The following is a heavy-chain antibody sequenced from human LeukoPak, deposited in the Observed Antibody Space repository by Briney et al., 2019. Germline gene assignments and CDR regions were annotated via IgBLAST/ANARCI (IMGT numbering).Heavy chain of an antibody. V-gene: IGHV4-39*07. CDR1: GGSISSSSYY. Sequence: SETLSLTCTVSGGSISSSSYYWGWIRQPPGKGLEWIGSIYYSGSTYYNPSLKSRVTISVDRSKNQFSLKLSSVTAADTAVYYCARERSGWYSFDYWGQGTLVTVSS. D-gene: IGHD6-19*01. CDR3: ARERSGWYSFDY. CDR2: IYYSGST. J-gene: IGHJ4*02.